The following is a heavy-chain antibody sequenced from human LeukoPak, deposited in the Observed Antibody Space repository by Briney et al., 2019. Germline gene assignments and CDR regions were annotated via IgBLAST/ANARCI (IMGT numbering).Heavy chain of an antibody. D-gene: IGHD6-13*01. CDR1: GYTFTSYA. CDR2: INTNTGKP. J-gene: IGHJ1*01. CDR3: ARGGQQLDNDFHH. V-gene: IGHV7-4-1*02. Sequence: ASVKVSCKASGYTFTSYAMNWVRRAPGQGLEWMGWINTNTGKPTYAQDFTGRFRFSLDTSVSTAYLQISSLKADDTAVYYCARGGQQLDNDFHHWGHGTLLTVSS.